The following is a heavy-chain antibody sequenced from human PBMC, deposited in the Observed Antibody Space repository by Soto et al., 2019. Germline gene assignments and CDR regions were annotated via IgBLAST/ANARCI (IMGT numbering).Heavy chain of an antibody. CDR1: GFTFSRYV. Sequence: GGSLRLSCVASGFTFSRYVMSWVRQAPGKGLEWVSNIKRDGNETHYADSVKGRFTISRDNAKNSLYLQMNSLRVEDTAVYYCVGDGNNWNDFDYWGQGTLVTVSS. CDR2: IKRDGNET. D-gene: IGHD1-20*01. CDR3: VGDGNNWNDFDY. V-gene: IGHV3-7*01. J-gene: IGHJ4*02.